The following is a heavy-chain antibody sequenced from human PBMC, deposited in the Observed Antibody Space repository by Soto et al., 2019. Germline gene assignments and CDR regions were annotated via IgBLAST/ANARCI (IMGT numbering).Heavy chain of an antibody. V-gene: IGHV1-46*03. CDR2: INPSGGST. Sequence: ASVKVSCKASGYTFTSYYMHWVRQAPGQGLEWMGIINPSGGSTSYAQKFQGRATMTRDTSTSTVYMELSSLRSEDTAVYYCARETGCGGDCFTYYFDYWGQGTLVTVSS. J-gene: IGHJ4*02. CDR1: GYTFTSYY. CDR3: ARETGCGGDCFTYYFDY. D-gene: IGHD2-21*01.